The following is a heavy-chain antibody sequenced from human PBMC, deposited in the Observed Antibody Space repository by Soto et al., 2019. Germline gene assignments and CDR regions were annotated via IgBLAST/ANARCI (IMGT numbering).Heavy chain of an antibody. CDR1: GLTFDSPYGHA. V-gene: IGHV3-23*01. CDR3: VSWVSAHFDY. CDR2: ISSNGANT. Sequence: PGGSLRLSCAASGLTFDSPYGHAMSWVRQSPGKGPEWVSTISSNGANTHYAESVQGRFTISKDASRNTVHLHMNSLRADDTATYFCVSWVSAHFDYWGHGTPVTVSS. J-gene: IGHJ4*01. D-gene: IGHD2-8*01.